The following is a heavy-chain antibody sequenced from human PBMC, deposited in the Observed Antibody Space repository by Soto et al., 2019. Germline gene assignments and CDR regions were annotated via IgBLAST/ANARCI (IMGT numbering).Heavy chain of an antibody. V-gene: IGHV3-49*03. Sequence: GGSLRLSCTASGFTFGDYAMSWFRQAPGKGLEWVGFIRSKAYGGTTEYAASVKGRFTISRDDSKSIAYLQMNSLKTEDTAVYYCTRDSTLDFYGDYVYYMDVWGKGTTVTVSS. CDR3: TRDSTLDFYGDYVYYMDV. CDR1: GFTFGDYA. D-gene: IGHD4-17*01. J-gene: IGHJ6*03. CDR2: IRSKAYGGTT.